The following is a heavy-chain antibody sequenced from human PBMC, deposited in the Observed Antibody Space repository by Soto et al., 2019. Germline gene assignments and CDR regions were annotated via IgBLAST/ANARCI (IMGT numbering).Heavy chain of an antibody. Sequence: QLQLQESGSGLVKPSQTLSLTCAVSGGSISSGGYSWSWIRQPPGKGLEWIGYNYHSGSTYYNPSLNSRITMSVNKSKNHFSLKLSSVTAADTAVYYCASGPIGDYTDGFDYWGQGTLVTVSS. CDR1: GGSISSGGYS. D-gene: IGHD4-17*01. V-gene: IGHV4-30-2*01. CDR3: ASGPIGDYTDGFDY. J-gene: IGHJ4*02. CDR2: NYHSGST.